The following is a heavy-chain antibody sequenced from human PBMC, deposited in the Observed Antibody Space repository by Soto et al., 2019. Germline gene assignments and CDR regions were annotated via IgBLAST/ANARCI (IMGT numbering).Heavy chain of an antibody. J-gene: IGHJ6*02. D-gene: IGHD1-1*01. CDR1: GFTFSYHA. CDR3: ARVTTTSAFSAMDV. Sequence: QVQLVESGGGVVQPGRSLRLSCAASGFTFSYHALNWVRQAPGKGLEWVAVISYDGDNKYIAESVKGRFTISRDHSKNTVHLQMNSLRAEDTAMYFCARVTTTSAFSAMDVWGQGTRVTVSS. V-gene: IGHV3-30-3*01. CDR2: ISYDGDNK.